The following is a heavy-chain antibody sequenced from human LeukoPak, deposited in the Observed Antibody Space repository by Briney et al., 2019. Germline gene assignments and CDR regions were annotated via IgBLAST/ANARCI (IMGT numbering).Heavy chain of an antibody. CDR1: GFTFHDYA. J-gene: IGHJ4*02. CDR3: AKGGYSYDPYYFDY. Sequence: PGGSLRLSCAASGFTFHDYAMHWVRQAPGKGLEWVSGISWNSGSIGYADSVKGRFTISRDNAKNSLYLQMNSLRAEDTALYYCAKGGYSYDPYYFDYWGQGTLATVSS. V-gene: IGHV3-9*01. CDR2: ISWNSGSI. D-gene: IGHD5-18*01.